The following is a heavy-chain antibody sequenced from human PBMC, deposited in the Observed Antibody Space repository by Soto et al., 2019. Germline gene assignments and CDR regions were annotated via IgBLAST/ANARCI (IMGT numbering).Heavy chain of an antibody. D-gene: IGHD6-13*01. V-gene: IGHV1-3*01. CDR3: ARDVSSSIDY. Sequence: EASAEVSCKAPGYTFTSYALHWVRQAPGQRLEWMGWINAGNGNTKYSQNFQDRVTITRDTSATTAYMELSSLRSEDTAVYYCARDVSSSIDYWRQGTLVTVSS. CDR1: GYTFTSYA. J-gene: IGHJ4*02. CDR2: INAGNGNT.